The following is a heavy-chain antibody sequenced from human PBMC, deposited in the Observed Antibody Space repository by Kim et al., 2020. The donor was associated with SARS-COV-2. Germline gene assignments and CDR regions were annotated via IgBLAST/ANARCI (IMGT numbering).Heavy chain of an antibody. CDR3: ARDQELLWFVELLVWFDP. V-gene: IGHV1-3*01. CDR2: INAGNGNT. CDR1: GYTFTSYA. Sequence: ASVKVSFKASGYTFTSYAMHWVRQAPGQRLEWMGWINAGNGNTKYSQKFQGRVTITRDTSASTAYMELSSLRSEDTAVYYCARDQELLWFVELLVWFDPWGQGTLVTVSS. J-gene: IGHJ5*02. D-gene: IGHD3-10*01.